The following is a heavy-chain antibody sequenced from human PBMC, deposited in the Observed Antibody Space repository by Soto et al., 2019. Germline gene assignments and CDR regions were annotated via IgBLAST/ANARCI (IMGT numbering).Heavy chain of an antibody. V-gene: IGHV1-8*01. J-gene: IGHJ5*02. CDR1: GYTFTSYE. Sequence: VASVKVSCKASGYTFTSYEINWVRQATGQGLEWMGWMNPNSGNTDYAQKFQGRVTMTRSTSITTAYMELSSLTSEDTAVYYCARKATGPYYYDSSGYYDYFDPWGQGTLVTVSS. D-gene: IGHD3-22*01. CDR3: ARKATGPYYYDSSGYYDYFDP. CDR2: MNPNSGNT.